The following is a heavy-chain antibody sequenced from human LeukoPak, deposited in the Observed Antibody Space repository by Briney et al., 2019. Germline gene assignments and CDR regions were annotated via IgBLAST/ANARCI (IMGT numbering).Heavy chain of an antibody. J-gene: IGHJ4*02. CDR2: IYSGGST. CDR3: ASTHLGYCSSVSCQNDY. V-gene: IGHV3-53*01. CDR1: GFIVSSNY. Sequence: GGSLRLSCAVSGFIVSSNYMSWVRQAPGKGLEWVSVIYSGGSTYYAYSVKGRFTISRDNSKNTLYLQMNSLRAEDTAVYYCASTHLGYCSSVSCQNDYWGQGTLVTVSS. D-gene: IGHD2-15*01.